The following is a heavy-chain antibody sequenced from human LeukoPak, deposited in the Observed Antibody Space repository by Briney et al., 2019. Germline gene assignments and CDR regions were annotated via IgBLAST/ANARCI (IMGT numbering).Heavy chain of an antibody. D-gene: IGHD2-15*01. CDR2: ISSNGGST. CDR3: ARGVGPFDI. CDR1: GFTFSSYA. Sequence: GGSLRLCCAASGFTFSSYAMHWVRQAPGRGLEYVSAISSNGGSTYYANSVKGRFTISRDNSKNTLYLQMGSLRAEDMAVYYCARGVGPFDIWGQGTMVTVSS. V-gene: IGHV3-64*01. J-gene: IGHJ3*02.